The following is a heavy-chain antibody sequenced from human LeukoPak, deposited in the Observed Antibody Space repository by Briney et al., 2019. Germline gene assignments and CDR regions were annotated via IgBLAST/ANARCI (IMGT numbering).Heavy chain of an antibody. D-gene: IGHD6-19*01. CDR2: INQDGSQK. CDR1: GFTFNSYW. V-gene: IGHV3-7*03. Sequence: GSLRLSCAASGFTFNSYWMSWVRQAPGKGLEWVANINQDGSQKYYVDSVKGQFTISRDNAKNSLYLQMNSLRAEDTAVYYCARDFGGAVAGPRFDCWGQGILVTVSS. J-gene: IGHJ4*02. CDR3: ARDFGGAVAGPRFDC.